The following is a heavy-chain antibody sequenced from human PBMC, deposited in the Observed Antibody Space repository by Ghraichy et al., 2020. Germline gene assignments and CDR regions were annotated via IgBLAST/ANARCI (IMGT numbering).Heavy chain of an antibody. V-gene: IGHV4-38-2*01. CDR2: IYHSGST. CDR3: ARVKGYCSGGSCYSGWFDP. CDR1: GYSISSGYY. J-gene: IGHJ5*02. Sequence: SETLSLTCAVSGYSISSGYYWGWIRQPPGKGLEWIGSIYHSGSTYYNPSLKSRVTISVDTSKNQFSLKLSSVTAADTAVYYCARVKGYCSGGSCYSGWFDPWGQGTLVTVSS. D-gene: IGHD2-15*01.